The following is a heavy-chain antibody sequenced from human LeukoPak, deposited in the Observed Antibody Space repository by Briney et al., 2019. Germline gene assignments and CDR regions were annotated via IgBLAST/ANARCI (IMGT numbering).Heavy chain of an antibody. V-gene: IGHV3-48*01. D-gene: IGHD2-2*01. J-gene: IGHJ5*02. CDR2: ISSSSSTI. Sequence: QPGGSLRLSCAAPGFTFSSYSMNWVRQAPGKGLEWVSYISSSSSTIYYADSVKGRFTISRDNAKNSLYLQMNSLRAEDTAVYYCARLIVVVPAAPIPWGQGTLVTVSS. CDR1: GFTFSSYS. CDR3: ARLIVVVPAAPIP.